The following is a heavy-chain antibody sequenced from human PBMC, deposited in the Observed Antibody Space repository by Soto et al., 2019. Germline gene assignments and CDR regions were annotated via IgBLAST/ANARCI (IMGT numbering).Heavy chain of an antibody. V-gene: IGHV4-34*01. J-gene: IGHJ6*03. CDR2: INHSGST. CDR1: GGSFSGYY. Sequence: QVQLQQWGAGLLKPSETLSLTCAVYGGSFSGYYWSWIRQPPGKGLEWIGEINHSGSTHYNPSLKGRVPISVDTSKHPLSLKLSSVSAADTAVYYCARMSVLRYVGGDYYYYMDVWGKGTTVTVSS. CDR3: ARMSVLRYVGGDYYYYMDV. D-gene: IGHD3-9*01.